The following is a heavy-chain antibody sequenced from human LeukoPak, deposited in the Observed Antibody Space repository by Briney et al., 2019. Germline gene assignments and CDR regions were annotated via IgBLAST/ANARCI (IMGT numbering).Heavy chain of an antibody. J-gene: IGHJ6*03. Sequence: SETLSLTCTVSGGSISSYYWSWIRQPAGKGLEWIGRIYTSGSTNYNPSLKSRVTMSADTSKNQFSLKLTSMTAADTAVYHCARYLRSSSTYYMDVWGKGTTVTVSS. V-gene: IGHV4-4*07. CDR1: GGSISSYY. CDR3: ARYLRSSSTYYMDV. CDR2: IYTSGST. D-gene: IGHD6-6*01.